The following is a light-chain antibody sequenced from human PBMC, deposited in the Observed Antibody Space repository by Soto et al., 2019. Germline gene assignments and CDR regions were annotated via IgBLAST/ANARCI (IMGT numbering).Light chain of an antibody. CDR1: QSVRSSY. CDR3: QQYGSTPPT. Sequence: EIVLTQSPVTLSLSPGERATLSCRASQSVRSSYLAWYQQKPGQAPRLIIDGASSRATGIPDRFSGSGSGTDFTLTISRLEPEDFAVNSCQQYGSTPPTFGQGTKVEIK. V-gene: IGKV3-20*01. J-gene: IGKJ1*01. CDR2: GAS.